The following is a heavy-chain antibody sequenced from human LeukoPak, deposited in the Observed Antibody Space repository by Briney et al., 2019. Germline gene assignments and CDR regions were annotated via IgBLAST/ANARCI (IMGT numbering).Heavy chain of an antibody. V-gene: IGHV3-48*03. CDR2: ILNSGTTT. J-gene: IGHJ4*02. CDR1: GFTFSSYE. D-gene: IGHD6-13*01. CDR3: ARSSPYSTSWYSG. Sequence: GGSLRLSCAASGFTFSSYEMNWVRQAPGKGLECVSYILNSGTTTYYADSVKGRFTISRDNAKNTLYLQMNSLRAEDTAVYYCARSSPYSTSWYSGWGQGTLVTVSS.